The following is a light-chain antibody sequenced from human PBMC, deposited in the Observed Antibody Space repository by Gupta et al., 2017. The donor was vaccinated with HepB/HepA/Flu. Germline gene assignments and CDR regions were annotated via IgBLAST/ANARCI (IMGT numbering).Light chain of an antibody. V-gene: IGKV1-9*01. CDR1: QDISRY. CDR2: DAS. CDR3: QHYHSYPIT. J-gene: IGKJ5*01. Sequence: DINLTQSPSFLSASVGDRVTITCRASQDISRYLDWYHQSPGKAPKLLIYDASTLQTGVPSRFSGSGSGTEFTLTVSSLQPEDFGTYYCQHYHSYPITFGQGTRLEIK.